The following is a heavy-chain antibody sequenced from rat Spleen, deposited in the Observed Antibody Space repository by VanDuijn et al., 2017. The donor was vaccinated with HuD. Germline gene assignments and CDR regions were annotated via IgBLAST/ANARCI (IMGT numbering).Heavy chain of an antibody. D-gene: IGHD1-5*01. J-gene: IGHJ4*01. V-gene: IGHV2-63*01. CDR1: GFSLTDYN. CDR3: TKNRYRYTSGYVMDA. Sequence: QVQLKESGPGLVKPSETLSLTCTVSGFSLTDYNVHWIRQPPGKGLEWMGRVRYNGDTSYNSALKSRLSISRDTSKNQVFLKVNSLQTEDTAIYFCTKNRYRYTSGYVMDAWGQGASVTVSS. CDR2: VRYNGDT.